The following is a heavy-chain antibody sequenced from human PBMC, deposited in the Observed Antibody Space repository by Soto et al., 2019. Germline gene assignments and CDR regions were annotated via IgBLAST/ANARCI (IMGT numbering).Heavy chain of an antibody. CDR1: GFTFSSYW. CDR3: AREIDWRLRDAFDI. J-gene: IGHJ3*02. Sequence: GGSLRLSCAASGFTFSSYWMSWVRQAPGKGLEWVANIKQDGSEKYYVDSVKGRFTISRDNAKNSLYLQMNSLRAEDTAVYYCAREIDWRLRDAFDIWGQGTMVTVSS. V-gene: IGHV3-7*01. CDR2: IKQDGSEK. D-gene: IGHD4-17*01.